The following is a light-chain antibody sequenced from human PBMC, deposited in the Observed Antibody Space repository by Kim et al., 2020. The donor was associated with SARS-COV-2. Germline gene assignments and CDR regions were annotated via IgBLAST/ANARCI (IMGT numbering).Light chain of an antibody. CDR1: KLGDKY. CDR3: QAWDSSIHVV. V-gene: IGLV3-1*01. CDR2: QDS. J-gene: IGLJ2*01. Sequence: SYELTQPPSVSVSPGPPSLLTCSGDKLGDKYACWYQQKPGQSPVLVIYQDSKRPSGIPERFSGSNSGNTATLTISGTQAMDEADYYCQAWDSSIHVVFGGGTQLTVL.